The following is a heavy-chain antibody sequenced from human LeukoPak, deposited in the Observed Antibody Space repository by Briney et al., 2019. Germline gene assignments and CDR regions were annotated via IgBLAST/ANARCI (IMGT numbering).Heavy chain of an antibody. Sequence: GSLRLSCAASGFTFSSYTVSWVRQAPGKGLEWVSGITGTGGSTYYADSVKGRFTISRDNSKNTLYLQMNRLRAEDTAIYYCTKDALISYRGAWSQSDYWGQGTLVTVSS. CDR2: ITGTGGST. D-gene: IGHD2-2*01. CDR1: GFTFSSYT. J-gene: IGHJ4*02. CDR3: TKDALISYRGAWSQSDY. V-gene: IGHV3-23*01.